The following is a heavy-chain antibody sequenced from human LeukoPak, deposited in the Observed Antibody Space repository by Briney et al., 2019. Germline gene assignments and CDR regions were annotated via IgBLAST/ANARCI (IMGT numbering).Heavy chain of an antibody. V-gene: IGHV4-59*01. CDR1: GGSISSYY. J-gene: IGHJ4*02. CDR3: ARVNYDILTGYYSFDY. D-gene: IGHD3-9*01. CDR2: IYYSGST. Sequence: SETLSLTCTVSGGSISSYYWSWIRQPPGKGLEWIGYIYYSGSTNYNPSLKSRVTISVDTSKNQFSLKLSSVTAADTAVYYCARVNYDILTGYYSFDYWGQGTLVTVSS.